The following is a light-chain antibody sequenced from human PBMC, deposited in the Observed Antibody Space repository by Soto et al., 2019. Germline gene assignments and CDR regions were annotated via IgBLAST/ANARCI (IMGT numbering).Light chain of an antibody. V-gene: IGLV2-14*01. J-gene: IGLJ1*01. CDR3: SSYTSSSPYV. Sequence: QSALTQPASVSGSPGQSITISCTVTSSDVGGYNYVSWYQQHPGKAPKLMIYEVSNRPSGVSNRFSGSKSGNTASLTISGLQAEDEADYYCSSYTSSSPYVCGTGTKVTVL. CDR2: EVS. CDR1: SSDVGGYNY.